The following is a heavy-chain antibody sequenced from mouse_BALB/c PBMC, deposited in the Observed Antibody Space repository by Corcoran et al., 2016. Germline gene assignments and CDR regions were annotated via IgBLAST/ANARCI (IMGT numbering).Heavy chain of an antibody. Sequence: EVQVVESGGGLVKPGGSLRLSCAASGFAFSSAWMSWCRQARGKGLGWVGRSESKTEGGTTDNAAPLKGRFMVTSDDSKNTVDLEMNSRKTENRAGYYGATVSGSFPWGQGTLVTVSS. CDR2: SESKTEGGTT. V-gene: IGHV7-3*02. D-gene: IGHD1-2*01. CDR3: ATVSGSFP. J-gene: IGHJ4*01. CDR1: GFAFSSAW.